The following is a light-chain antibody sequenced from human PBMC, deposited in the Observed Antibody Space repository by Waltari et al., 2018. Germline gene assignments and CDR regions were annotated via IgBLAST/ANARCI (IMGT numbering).Light chain of an antibody. Sequence: EIEMTQSPATLSVSPGERATLSCRASQGVSSNLAWYQQKPGQAPRLLIYGASTRATGIPARFSGSGSGTEFTLTISSLQSEDFAVYYCQQYNNWPLTFGGGTKVEIK. CDR3: QQYNNWPLT. V-gene: IGKV3-15*01. CDR1: QGVSSN. CDR2: GAS. J-gene: IGKJ4*01.